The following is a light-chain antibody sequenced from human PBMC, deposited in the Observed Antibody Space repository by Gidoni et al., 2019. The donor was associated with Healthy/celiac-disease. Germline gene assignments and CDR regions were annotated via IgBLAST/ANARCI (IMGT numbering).Light chain of an antibody. V-gene: IGKV3-11*01. CDR1: QSVSSY. CDR3: QQRSNWPPWT. CDR2: DAS. Sequence: EIVLTQSPATLSLSPGERATLSCRASQSVSSYLAWYQQKPGQAPRLLIYDASNRATGIPARFSGSGSGTDFTLTISSLEPEDFAVYYCQQRSNWPPWTFGKGTKVE. J-gene: IGKJ1*01.